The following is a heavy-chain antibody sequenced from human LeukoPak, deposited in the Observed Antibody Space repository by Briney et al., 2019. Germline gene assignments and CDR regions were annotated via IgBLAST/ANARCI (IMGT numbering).Heavy chain of an antibody. Sequence: GASVKVSCKASGYTFTGYYMHWVRQAPGQGLEWMGWINPNSGGAKYAQNFQGRVIMTTDTSISTAYMELTSLRSDDTAVYYCARSSHPTYYHFYYYMDVWGKGSTVTVSS. V-gene: IGHV1-2*02. CDR1: GYTFTGYY. CDR3: ARSSHPTYYHFYYYMDV. D-gene: IGHD6-13*01. CDR2: INPNSGGA. J-gene: IGHJ6*03.